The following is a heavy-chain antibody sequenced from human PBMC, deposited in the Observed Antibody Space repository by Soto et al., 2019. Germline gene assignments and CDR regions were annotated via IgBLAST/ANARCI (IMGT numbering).Heavy chain of an antibody. J-gene: IGHJ6*02. CDR1: GGTFSSYT. CDR3: VRDENSSGWLDYYYYGMDV. V-gene: IGHV1-69*08. Sequence: QFQLVQSGAEVRKPGSSVKVSCTASGGTFSSYTFSWVRQAPGQGLEWMGRVIPLLNTANYAQKFQGGVTITADKSTSTAYMELTSLTSEDTAVYYCVRDENSSGWLDYYYYGMDVWGQGTTVTVSS. CDR2: VIPLLNTA. D-gene: IGHD6-19*01.